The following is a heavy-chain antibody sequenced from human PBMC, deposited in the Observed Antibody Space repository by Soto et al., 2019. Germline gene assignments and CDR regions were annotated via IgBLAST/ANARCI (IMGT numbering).Heavy chain of an antibody. CDR2: IYWDDDK. Sequence: QITLKESGPTLVKPTQTLTLTCTFSGFSLSTSGVGVGWIRQPPGKALEWLALIYWDDDKRYSPSLKSRLTITKDTSKNQVVLTMTNMDPVDTATYYCANGAYDFWSGYYYYYGMDVWGHGTTVTVSS. V-gene: IGHV2-5*02. CDR1: GFSLSTSGVG. J-gene: IGHJ6*02. D-gene: IGHD3-3*01. CDR3: ANGAYDFWSGYYYYYGMDV.